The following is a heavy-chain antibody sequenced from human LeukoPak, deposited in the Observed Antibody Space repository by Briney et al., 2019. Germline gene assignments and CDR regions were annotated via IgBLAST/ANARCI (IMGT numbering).Heavy chain of an antibody. D-gene: IGHD4-17*01. CDR3: TRMTTGYDY. J-gene: IGHJ4*02. V-gene: IGHV4-34*01. Sequence: SETLSLTCAVSGVSFNDYYWSWVRQTPGKGLEWIGEINHSGYTNDSPSLKSRVTLSIDTSRKQFSLNLRSVTVADTGIYYCTRMTTGYDYWGQGTLVTVSS. CDR1: GVSFNDYY. CDR2: INHSGYT.